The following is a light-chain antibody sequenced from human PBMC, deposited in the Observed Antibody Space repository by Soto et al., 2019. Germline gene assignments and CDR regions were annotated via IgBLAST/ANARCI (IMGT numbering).Light chain of an antibody. CDR1: SSDVGSYNL. CDR3: CSYAGSNTWV. V-gene: IGLV2-23*01. Sequence: QSALTQPASVSGSPGQSITISCTGTSSDVGSYNLVSWYQQHPGKAPKLMIYEGGKRPSGVSNRFSGSKSGNTASLTISGLQAEDEADYYCCSYAGSNTWVFGGGTQLTVL. J-gene: IGLJ3*02. CDR2: EGG.